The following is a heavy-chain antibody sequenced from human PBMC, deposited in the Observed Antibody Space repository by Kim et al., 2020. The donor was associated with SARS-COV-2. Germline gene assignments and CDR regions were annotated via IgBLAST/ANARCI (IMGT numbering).Heavy chain of an antibody. CDR1: GYTFTGYY. J-gene: IGHJ4*02. CDR2: INPNTGGT. V-gene: IGHV1-2*02. D-gene: IGHD1-26*01. Sequence: ASVKVSCKASGYTFTGYYMHWVRQAPGQGLEWMGWINPNTGGTNYAQKFQGRVSMTRDTSIRTAYMELSSLRSDDTAVYFCARVGSGSSTFDSWGQGTLVTVSS. CDR3: ARVGSGSSTFDS.